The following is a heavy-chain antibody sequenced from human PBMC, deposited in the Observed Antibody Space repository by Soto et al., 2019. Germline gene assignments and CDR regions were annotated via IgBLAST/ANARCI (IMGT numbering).Heavy chain of an antibody. J-gene: IGHJ6*02. Sequence: GGSLRLSCAASEFTFSSYAMHGVRQAPGKGLEWVAVISYDGSNKYYADSVKGRFTISRDNSKNTLYLQMNSLRAEDTAVYYCARAISWPFYYYGMDVWGQGTTVTVSS. D-gene: IGHD3-3*02. CDR1: EFTFSSYA. CDR3: ARAISWPFYYYGMDV. V-gene: IGHV3-30-3*01. CDR2: ISYDGSNK.